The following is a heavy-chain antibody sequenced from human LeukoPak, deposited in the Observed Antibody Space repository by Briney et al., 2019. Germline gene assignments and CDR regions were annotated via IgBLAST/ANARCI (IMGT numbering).Heavy chain of an antibody. D-gene: IGHD6-13*01. CDR2: IYPDDSDT. J-gene: IGHJ4*02. CDR3: TRQGGFGTSWYNY. CDR1: GYNFSSYW. Sequence: GEPLKISCKGSGYNFSSYWIGWVRQMPGRGLEWMGIIYPDDSDTKYSPSFQGQVTLSADKSISTAYLEWSSLKASETAMYYCTRQGGFGTSWYNYWGQGTLVTVSS. V-gene: IGHV5-51*01.